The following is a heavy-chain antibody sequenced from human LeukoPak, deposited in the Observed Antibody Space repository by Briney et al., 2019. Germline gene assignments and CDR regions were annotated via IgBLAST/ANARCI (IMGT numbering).Heavy chain of an antibody. CDR2: IYYSGST. D-gene: IGHD3-10*01. Sequence: PSETLSLTCAVSGGSISSGGYSWSWIRQPPGKGLEWIGYIYYSGSTNYNPSLKSRVTISVDTSKTRFSLRLSSVTAADTAVYYCARGYYDSGTYSGYFQHWGQGTLVTVSS. CDR1: GGSISSGGYS. J-gene: IGHJ1*01. V-gene: IGHV4-61*08. CDR3: ARGYYDSGTYSGYFQH.